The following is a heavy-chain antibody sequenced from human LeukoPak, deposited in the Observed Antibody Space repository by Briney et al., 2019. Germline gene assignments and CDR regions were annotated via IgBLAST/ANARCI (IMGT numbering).Heavy chain of an antibody. D-gene: IGHD2-2*01. CDR3: AREKVRQSGMDV. CDR2: INPNSGGT. J-gene: IGHJ6*02. V-gene: IGHV1-2*06. Sequence: ASLKVSCKASGYTFTGYYTHGVRQAPRQGLEWMGRINPNSGGTNYAQKFQGRVTMTRDTSISTAYMELSRLRSDDTAVYYCAREKVRQSGMDVWGQGTTVTVS. CDR1: GYTFTGYY.